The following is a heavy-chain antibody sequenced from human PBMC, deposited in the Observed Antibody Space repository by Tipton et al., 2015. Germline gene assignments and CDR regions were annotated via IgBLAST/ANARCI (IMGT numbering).Heavy chain of an antibody. CDR1: GGSFSDYY. J-gene: IGHJ4*02. D-gene: IGHD4-23*01. Sequence: GLEKPSETLSLTCTVSGGSFSDYYWSWIRQSPGEGLEWIGYIHYSGSINYNPSLKSRVTISIDTSKTQFSLKMSSVTASDTAVYYCARARGRHGGLFDSWGQGILVTVSS. V-gene: IGHV4-59*01. CDR3: ARARGRHGGLFDS. CDR2: IHYSGSI.